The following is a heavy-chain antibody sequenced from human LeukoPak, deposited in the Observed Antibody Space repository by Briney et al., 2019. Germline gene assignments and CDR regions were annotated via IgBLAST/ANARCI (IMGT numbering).Heavy chain of an antibody. J-gene: IGHJ3*02. CDR2: IYHSGST. CDR1: GYSISSGYY. CDR3: ARQGLGYCSSTSCYHSHDAFDI. V-gene: IGHV4-38-2*01. D-gene: IGHD2-2*01. Sequence: PSETLSLTCAVSGYSISSGYYWGWIRQPPGKGLEWIGSIYHSGSTYYNPSLKSRVTISVDTYKNQFSLKLSSVTAADTAVYYCARQGLGYCSSTSCYHSHDAFDIWGQGTMVTVSS.